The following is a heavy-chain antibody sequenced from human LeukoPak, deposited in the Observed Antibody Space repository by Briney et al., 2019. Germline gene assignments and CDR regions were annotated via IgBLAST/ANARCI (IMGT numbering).Heavy chain of an antibody. CDR1: GYTFTGYY. J-gene: IGHJ4*02. D-gene: IGHD3-10*01. Sequence: ASLKVSCKASGYTFTGYYMHWVRQAPGQGLEWIGCINTNSGGTHYAQKFQGTVTMSRDTPISTDHMELSRLRSENTAVYYCARARGEVGSDDRGQGTLVTVSS. CDR3: ARARGEVGSDD. CDR2: INTNSGGT. V-gene: IGHV1-2*02.